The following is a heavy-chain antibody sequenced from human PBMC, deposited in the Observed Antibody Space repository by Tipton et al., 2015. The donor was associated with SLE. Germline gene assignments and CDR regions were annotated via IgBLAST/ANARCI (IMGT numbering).Heavy chain of an antibody. V-gene: IGHV4-39*01. CDR3: ASFGIAAREIDY. CDR1: GGSISSGSYY. CDR2: IYYSGST. J-gene: IGHJ4*02. Sequence: TLSLTCTVSGGSISSGSYYWGWIRQPPGKGLEWIGSIYYSGSTYYNPSLKSRVTISVDTSKNQFSLKLSSVTAADTAVYYCASFGIAAREIDYWGQGTLVTVSS. D-gene: IGHD6-6*01.